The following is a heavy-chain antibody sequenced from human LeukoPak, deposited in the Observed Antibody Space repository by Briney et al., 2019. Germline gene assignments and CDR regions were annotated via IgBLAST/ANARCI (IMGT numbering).Heavy chain of an antibody. Sequence: PAQTLFLTCSVSGVSITSGSYYWGWLRQPAGKGLEWIGRVHSSGDIYHHAAFRSRAAVSGDASKNQFSLQLNSVTAADTAVYYCARGASPKDAVFFDYWGQGALITVSS. D-gene: IGHD3-16*01. CDR3: ARGASPKDAVFFDY. CDR2: VHSSGDI. J-gene: IGHJ4*02. CDR1: GVSITSGSYY. V-gene: IGHV4-61*02.